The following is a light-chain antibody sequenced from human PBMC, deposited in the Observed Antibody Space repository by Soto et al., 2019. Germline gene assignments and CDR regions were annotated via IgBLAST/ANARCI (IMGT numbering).Light chain of an antibody. J-gene: IGLJ1*01. CDR2: EGS. CDR1: SSAVGSYRL. V-gene: IGLV2-23*01. Sequence: QSVLTQPASVSGSPGQSITISCTGSSSAVGSYRLVSWYQCHPGKVPKLIIYEGSKRPSGVSNRFSGSEPGNTASLTISGLQAEDEADYLCCSSEPGRNVVFGTGTKVTVL. CDR3: CSSEPGRNVV.